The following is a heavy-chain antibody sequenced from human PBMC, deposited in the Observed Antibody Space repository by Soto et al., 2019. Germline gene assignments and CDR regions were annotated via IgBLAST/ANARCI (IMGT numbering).Heavy chain of an antibody. CDR3: ARLFSGQYYEPFDY. CDR1: GYGFTTFW. Sequence: PGESLKISCHSSGYGFTTFWIAWVRQRPGKGLEWMGFIFPGDSDTRYSPSFQGQVTISADKSVTSAYLHWSSLKASDTAIYSCARLFSGQYYEPFDYWGQGTRVTVSS. J-gene: IGHJ4*02. V-gene: IGHV5-51*01. D-gene: IGHD3-22*01. CDR2: IFPGDSDT.